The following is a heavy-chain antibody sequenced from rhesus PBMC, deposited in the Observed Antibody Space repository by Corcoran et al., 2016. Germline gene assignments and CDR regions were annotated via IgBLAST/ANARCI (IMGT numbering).Heavy chain of an antibody. D-gene: IGHD6-25*01. CDR3: ARSAWYSGSWNKFDY. V-gene: IGHV4-165*01. CDR2: ISGSSGST. J-gene: IGHJ4*01. CDR1: GGSFSGYY. Sequence: QVQLQESGPGLVKPSETLSLTCAVSGGSFSGYYWGWIRQPPGKGLEWIGYISGSSGSTDYNPSLKSRVTISTDTSKNQFSLKLSSVTAADTAVYYCARSAWYSGSWNKFDYWGQGVLVTVSS.